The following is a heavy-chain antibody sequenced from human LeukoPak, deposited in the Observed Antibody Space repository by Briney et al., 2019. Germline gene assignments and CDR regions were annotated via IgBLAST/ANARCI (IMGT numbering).Heavy chain of an antibody. CDR3: AKAPRPDLLEWLGHWFDP. V-gene: IGHV3-30*02. CDR2: IRYDGSNK. Sequence: GGSLRLSCAASGFTLSSYDMHWVRQAPGKGLDWVAFIRYDGSNKFYADSVKGRFTISRDKSKLYLQMNSLRTEDTAVYYCAKAPRPDLLEWLGHWFDPWGQGTLVTVSS. D-gene: IGHD3-3*01. J-gene: IGHJ5*02. CDR1: GFTLSSYD.